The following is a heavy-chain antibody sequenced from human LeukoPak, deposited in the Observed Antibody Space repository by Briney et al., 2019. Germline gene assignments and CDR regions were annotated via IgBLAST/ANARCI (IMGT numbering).Heavy chain of an antibody. CDR3: ARDGPGVEMATIGSHFDY. J-gene: IGHJ4*02. CDR1: GFTFSDYY. D-gene: IGHD5-24*01. Sequence: KPGGSLRLSCAASGFTFSDYYMSWIRQAPGKGLEWVSYISSSGSTIYYADSVKGRFTISRDNAKNSLYLQMNGLRAEDTAVYYCARDGPGVEMATIGSHFDYWGQGTLVTVSS. CDR2: ISSSGSTI. V-gene: IGHV3-11*04.